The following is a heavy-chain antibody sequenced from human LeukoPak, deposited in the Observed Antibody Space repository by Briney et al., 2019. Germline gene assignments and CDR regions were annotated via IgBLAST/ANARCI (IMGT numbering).Heavy chain of an antibody. CDR1: GGSISSGDYY. CDR3: ARSNDYGPYYFDY. CDR2: IYYSGST. Sequence: SETLSLTCTVSGGSISSGDYYWSWIRQPPGKGLEWIGYIYYSGSTYYNPSLKSRVTISVDTSKNQFSLKLSSVTAADTAVYYCARSNDYGPYYFDYWGQGTLVTVSS. D-gene: IGHD4-17*01. J-gene: IGHJ4*02. V-gene: IGHV4-30-4*01.